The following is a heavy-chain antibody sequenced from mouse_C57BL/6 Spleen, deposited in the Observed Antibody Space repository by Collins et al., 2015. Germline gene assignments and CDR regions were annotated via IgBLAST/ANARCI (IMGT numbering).Heavy chain of an antibody. CDR3: ARSRNDGFLFAY. D-gene: IGHD2-3*01. V-gene: IGHV1-69*02. CDR1: GYTFTSYW. Sequence: QVQLQQPGAELVKPGASVKLSCKASGYTFTSYWMHWVKQRPGQGLEWIGVIDPSDSYTNYNQKFKGKATLTVDTSSSTAYMQLSSLTSEDSAVYYCARSRNDGFLFAYWGQGTLVTVSA. CDR2: IDPSDSYT. J-gene: IGHJ3*01.